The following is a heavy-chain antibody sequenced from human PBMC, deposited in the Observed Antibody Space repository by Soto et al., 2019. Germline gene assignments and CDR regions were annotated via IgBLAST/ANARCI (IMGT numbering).Heavy chain of an antibody. CDR2: ISAYNGNT. Sequence: GASVKVSCKASGYTFTSYGISWVRQAPGQGLEWVGWISAYNGNTNYAQKLQGRVTMTTDTSTSTAYMELRSLRSDDTAVYYCARDAPSPISYYDSSGYYSRPPSIQHWGQGTLVTVSS. CDR1: GYTFTSYG. J-gene: IGHJ1*01. V-gene: IGHV1-18*01. CDR3: ARDAPSPISYYDSSGYYSRPPSIQH. D-gene: IGHD3-22*01.